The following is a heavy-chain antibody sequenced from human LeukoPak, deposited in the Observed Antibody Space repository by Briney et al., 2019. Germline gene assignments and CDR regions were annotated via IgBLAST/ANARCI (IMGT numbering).Heavy chain of an antibody. CDR2: ISSSGSTI. V-gene: IGHV3-11*01. D-gene: IGHD5-12*01. CDR3: ARGSNDIGAFDI. J-gene: IGHJ3*02. Sequence: PGGSLRLSCAGSGFTFKTTWMSWVRQAPGKGLEWVSYISSSGSTIYYADSVKGRFTISRDNTKNSLYLQMNSLRAEDTAVYYCARGSNDIGAFDIWGQGTMVTVSS. CDR1: GFTFKTTW.